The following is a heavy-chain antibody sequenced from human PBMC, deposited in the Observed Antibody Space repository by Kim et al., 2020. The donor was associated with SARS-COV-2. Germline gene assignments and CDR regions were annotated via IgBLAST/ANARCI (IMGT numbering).Heavy chain of an antibody. D-gene: IGHD3-3*01. V-gene: IGHV4-4*02. J-gene: IGHJ4*02. CDR1: GGSISSSNW. CDR2: NYHSGST. CDR3: ARDRTIFVVGLYDD. Sequence: SETLSLTCAVSGGSISSSNWWSWVRQPPGKGLEWIGENYHSGSTNYNPSLKSRVTISVDKSKNQFSLKLSSVTAADTAVYYCARDRTIFVVGLYDDWGQGTLVTVSP.